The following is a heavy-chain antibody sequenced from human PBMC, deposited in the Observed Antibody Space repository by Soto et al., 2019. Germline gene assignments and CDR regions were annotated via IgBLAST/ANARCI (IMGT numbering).Heavy chain of an antibody. J-gene: IGHJ6*02. CDR2: ISYDGSNK. D-gene: IGHD3-3*01. CDR1: GFTFSSYA. Sequence: GGSLRLSCAASGFTFSSYAMHWVRQAPGKGLEWVAVISYDGSNKYYADSVKGRFTISRDNSKNTLYLQMNSLRAEDTAVYYCARPTTQFWSGYGVAGSGMDVWGQGTTVTVSS. V-gene: IGHV3-30-3*01. CDR3: ARPTTQFWSGYGVAGSGMDV.